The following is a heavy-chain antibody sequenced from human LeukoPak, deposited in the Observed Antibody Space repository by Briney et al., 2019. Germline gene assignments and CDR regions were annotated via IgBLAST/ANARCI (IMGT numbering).Heavy chain of an antibody. D-gene: IGHD1-26*01. CDR2: INHSGST. CDR3: ARGRLGGATTYFDY. J-gene: IGHJ4*02. CDR1: GGSFSGYY. Sequence: PSETLSLTCAVYGGSFSGYYWSWIRQPPGKGLEWIGEINHSGSTNYNPSLKSRVTISVDTSKNQFSLKLSSVTAADTAVYYCARGRLGGATTYFDYWGQGTLVTVSS. V-gene: IGHV4-34*01.